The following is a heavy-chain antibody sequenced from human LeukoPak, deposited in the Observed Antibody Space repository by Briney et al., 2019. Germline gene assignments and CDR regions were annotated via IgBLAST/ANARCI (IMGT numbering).Heavy chain of an antibody. J-gene: IGHJ5*02. V-gene: IGHV3-30*19. CDR2: ISYDGSNK. Sequence: GGSPRLSCAASGFTFSSYGMHWVRQAPGKGLEWVAVISYDGSNKYYADSVKGRFTISRDNSKNTLYLQMNSLRAEDTAVYYCARDRSHWFDPWGQGTLVTVSS. CDR1: GFTFSSYG. CDR3: ARDRSHWFDP.